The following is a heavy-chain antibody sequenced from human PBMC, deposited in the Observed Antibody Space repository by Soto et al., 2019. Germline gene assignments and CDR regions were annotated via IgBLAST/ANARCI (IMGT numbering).Heavy chain of an antibody. CDR2: INPTGGRA. J-gene: IGHJ4*01. V-gene: IGHV1-46*01. CDR1: GYTFTHYY. CDR3: ARVSFWSGYNYFDY. D-gene: IGHD3-3*01. Sequence: ASVKVSCKASGYTFTHYYIHWVRQAPGQGLEWMGVINPTGGRASYAPKFQGRVTLTRDTSTSTAYMELSSLRSDDTAVYYCARVSFWSGYNYFDYWG.